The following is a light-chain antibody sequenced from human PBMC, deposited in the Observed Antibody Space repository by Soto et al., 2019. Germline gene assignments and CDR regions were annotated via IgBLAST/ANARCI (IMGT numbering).Light chain of an antibody. Sequence: IQMTQTPATLSAFSGDRVTVTCRASQSVSSWVAWYQEKPGRGPKLLIYDASSLESGVPSRFSGSGAGTEFTLTLSSLQPEDFATYYCQQIETFGQGTKVDIK. V-gene: IGKV1-5*01. CDR1: QSVSSW. J-gene: IGKJ1*01. CDR2: DAS. CDR3: QQIET.